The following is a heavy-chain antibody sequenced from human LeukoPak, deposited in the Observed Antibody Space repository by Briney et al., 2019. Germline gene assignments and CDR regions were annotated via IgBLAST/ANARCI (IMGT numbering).Heavy chain of an antibody. CDR2: INPSGGST. CDR1: GYTFTSYY. J-gene: IGHJ4*02. D-gene: IGHD6-13*01. CDR3: AREQYSSSADY. Sequence: ASVKVSCKASGYTFTSYYMHWVRQAPGQGLEWMGIINPSGGSTGYAQKFQGRVTMTTDTSTSTAYMELRSLRSEDTAVYYCAREQYSSSADYWGQGTLVTVSS. V-gene: IGHV1-46*01.